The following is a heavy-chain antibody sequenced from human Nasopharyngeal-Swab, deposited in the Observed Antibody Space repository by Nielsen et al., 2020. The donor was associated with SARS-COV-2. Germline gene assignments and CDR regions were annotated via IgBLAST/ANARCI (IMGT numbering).Heavy chain of an antibody. Sequence: CVGCGLDFSSYVMSWVRKDPGKGVEWVSAISGSGGSTYYADSVKGRFTISRDNSKNTLYLQMNSLRAEDTAVYYCAKTTGPFVVVVAATGDYWGQGTLVTVSS. D-gene: IGHD2-15*01. V-gene: IGHV3-23*01. CDR2: ISGSGGST. J-gene: IGHJ4*02. CDR3: AKTTGPFVVVVAATGDY. CDR1: GLDFSSYV.